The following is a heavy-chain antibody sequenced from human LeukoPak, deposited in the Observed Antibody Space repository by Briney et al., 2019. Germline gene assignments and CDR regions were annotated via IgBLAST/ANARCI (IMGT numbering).Heavy chain of an antibody. Sequence: ASVKVSCKASGYTFTSYDINWVRQATGQGLEWMGWMNPNSGNTGYAQKFQGRVTMTRNTSISTAYMELNSLGSEDTALYYCARGSRRDLLYYFDSWGQGSLVTVSS. CDR1: GYTFTSYD. CDR2: MNPNSGNT. CDR3: ARGSRRDLLYYFDS. J-gene: IGHJ4*02. V-gene: IGHV1-8*01.